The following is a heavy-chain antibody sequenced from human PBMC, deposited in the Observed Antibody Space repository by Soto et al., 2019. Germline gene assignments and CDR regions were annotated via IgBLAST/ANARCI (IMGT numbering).Heavy chain of an antibody. D-gene: IGHD3-3*01. V-gene: IGHV3-30-3*01. CDR2: ISYDGSNK. CDR1: GFTFSSYA. CDR3: ARGPPSLTIFGVVRRYGMDV. Sequence: GGSLRLSCAASGFTFSSYAMHWVRQAPGKGLEWVAVISYDGSNKYYADSVKGRFTISRDNSKNTLYLQMNSRRAEDTAVYYCARGPPSLTIFGVVRRYGMDVWGQGTTVTVSS. J-gene: IGHJ6*02.